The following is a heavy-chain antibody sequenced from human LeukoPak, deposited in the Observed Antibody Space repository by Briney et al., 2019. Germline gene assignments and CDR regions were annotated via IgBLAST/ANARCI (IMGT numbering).Heavy chain of an antibody. Sequence: SETLSLTCTVSGGSISSYYWSWIRQPPGKGLEWIGYIYYSGSTNYNPSLKSRVTISVDKSKNQFSLKLSSVTAADTAVYYCARSEPAYDRSEYYYYGMDVWGQGTTVTVSS. J-gene: IGHJ6*02. CDR2: IYYSGST. V-gene: IGHV4-59*12. CDR1: GGSISSYY. CDR3: ARSEPAYDRSEYYYYGMDV. D-gene: IGHD3-22*01.